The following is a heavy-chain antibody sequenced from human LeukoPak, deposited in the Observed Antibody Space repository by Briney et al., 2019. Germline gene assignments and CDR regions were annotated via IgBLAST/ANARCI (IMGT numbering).Heavy chain of an antibody. CDR2: ISYSGTT. D-gene: IGHD5-12*01. CDR1: SGSISSSPYF. CDR3: ARTTEGYAGGPGYSYYYYMDV. V-gene: IGHV4-39*01. Sequence: SETLSLTCTVSSGSISSSPYFWAWIRQSPGKGLEWIGTISYSGTTYYNPSLTSRVTISVDTSKNRFSLKLSSVTAADTAVYYCARTTEGYAGGPGYSYYYYMDVWGKGTTVTISS. J-gene: IGHJ6*03.